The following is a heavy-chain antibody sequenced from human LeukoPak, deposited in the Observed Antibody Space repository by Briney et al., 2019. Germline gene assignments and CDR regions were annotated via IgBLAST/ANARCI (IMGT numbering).Heavy chain of an antibody. D-gene: IGHD1-14*01. Sequence: SETLSLTCAVSSGSIFSSNWWSWVRQPPGKGLEWIGEINHSGSTNYNPSLKSRVTISVDTSKNQFSLKLSSVTAADTAVYYCARGFRNRFDYWGQGTLVTVSS. CDR3: ARGFRNRFDY. J-gene: IGHJ4*02. V-gene: IGHV4-4*02. CDR1: SGSIFSSNW. CDR2: INHSGST.